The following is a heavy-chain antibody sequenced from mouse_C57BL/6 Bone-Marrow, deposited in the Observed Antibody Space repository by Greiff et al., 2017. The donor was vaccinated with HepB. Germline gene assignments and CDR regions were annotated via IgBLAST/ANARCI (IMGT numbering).Heavy chain of an antibody. Sequence: EVQLQQSGPELVKPGASVKISCKASGYSFTGYYMNWVKQSPEKSLEWIGEINPSTGGTTYNQKFKAKATLTVDKSSSTAYMQLKSLTSEDSAVYYCASLGRPYWYFDVWGTGTTVTVSS. V-gene: IGHV1-42*01. D-gene: IGHD1-1*01. CDR2: INPSTGGT. J-gene: IGHJ1*03. CDR3: ASLGRPYWYFDV. CDR1: GYSFTGYY.